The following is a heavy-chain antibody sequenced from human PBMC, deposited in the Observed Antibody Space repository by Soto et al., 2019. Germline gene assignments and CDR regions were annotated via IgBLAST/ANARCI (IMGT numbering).Heavy chain of an antibody. CDR1: NDSLSSHF. CDR2: INPVPNIA. D-gene: IGHD2-15*01. Sequence: ASVTLSCTASNDSLSSHFIHWVRQAPGEGLEWMGIINPVPNIASYCKWLHGRLTRTSDRPSRTVYMQLSNLRSEDTAVYYGAGASSRVSSVVAAYWGKGTRATVP. J-gene: IGHJ4*02. V-gene: IGHV1-46*04. CDR3: AGASSRVSSVVAAY.